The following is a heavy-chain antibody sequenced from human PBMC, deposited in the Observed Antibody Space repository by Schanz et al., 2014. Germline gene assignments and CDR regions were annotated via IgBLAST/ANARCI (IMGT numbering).Heavy chain of an antibody. CDR2: ISSSGSYI. V-gene: IGHV3-21*04. Sequence: EVQLVESGGGLVKPGGSLRLSCEASEFTFSSYKMNWVRQAPGKGLEWVSSISSSGSYIHYADSVKGRFTISRDNAKNTLYLQMNSLRADDTAVYYCARDRRFFDRDDLYYFDSWGQGTLVTVSS. CDR1: EFTFSSYK. D-gene: IGHD3-3*01. CDR3: ARDRRFFDRDDLYYFDS. J-gene: IGHJ4*02.